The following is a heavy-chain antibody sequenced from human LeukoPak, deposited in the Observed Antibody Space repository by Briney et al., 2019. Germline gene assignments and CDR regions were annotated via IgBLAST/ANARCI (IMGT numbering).Heavy chain of an antibody. CDR3: AREPGYGGNGGYFDY. V-gene: IGHV3-48*03. Sequence: GGSLRLSCAASGFTFSSYEMNWVRQAPGKGLERVSYISSSGSTIYYADSVKGRFTISRDNAKNSLYLQMNSLRAEDTAVYYCAREPGYGGNGGYFDYWGQGTLVTVSS. CDR1: GFTFSSYE. J-gene: IGHJ4*02. CDR2: ISSSGSTI. D-gene: IGHD4-23*01.